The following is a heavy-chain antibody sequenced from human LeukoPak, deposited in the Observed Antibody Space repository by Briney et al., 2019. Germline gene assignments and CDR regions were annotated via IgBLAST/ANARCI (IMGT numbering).Heavy chain of an antibody. CDR3: ATSLESYYYMDV. D-gene: IGHD5-24*01. Sequence: WSWIRQPPEKGLEWIGYIYYTGSTDYNPSLKSRVTISVETSKNQFSLQLSSVTAADTAIYYCATSLESYYYMDVWGKGTTVTVSS. V-gene: IGHV4-59*01. CDR2: IYYTGST. J-gene: IGHJ6*03.